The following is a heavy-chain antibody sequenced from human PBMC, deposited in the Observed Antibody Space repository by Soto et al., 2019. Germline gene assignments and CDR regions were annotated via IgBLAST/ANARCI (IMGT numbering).Heavy chain of an antibody. Sequence: EVQLVKSGGGLIQSGGSLRLSCAASGFTFSSYSMNWVRQAPGKGLEWVSYISSSSSTIYYADSVKGRFTISRDNAKNSLYLQMNSLRAEDTAVYYCAREGYSYGYGEDYYYGMDVWGQGTTVTVSS. CDR3: AREGYSYGYGEDYYYGMDV. V-gene: IGHV3-48*01. CDR2: ISSSSSTI. J-gene: IGHJ6*02. CDR1: GFTFSSYS. D-gene: IGHD5-18*01.